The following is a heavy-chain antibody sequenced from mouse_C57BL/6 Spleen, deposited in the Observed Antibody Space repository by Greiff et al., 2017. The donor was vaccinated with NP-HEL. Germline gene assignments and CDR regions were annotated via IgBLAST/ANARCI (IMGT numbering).Heavy chain of an antibody. CDR1: GYTFTDYY. J-gene: IGHJ3*01. D-gene: IGHD2-3*01. CDR2: INPNNGGT. CDR3: AREILYDGYSWFAY. Sequence: EVQLQQSGPELVKPGASVKISCKASGYTFTDYYMNWVKQSHGKSLEWIGDINPNNGGTSYNQKFKGKATLTVDKSSSTAYMELRSLTSEDSAVYYCAREILYDGYSWFAYWGQGTLVTVSA. V-gene: IGHV1-26*01.